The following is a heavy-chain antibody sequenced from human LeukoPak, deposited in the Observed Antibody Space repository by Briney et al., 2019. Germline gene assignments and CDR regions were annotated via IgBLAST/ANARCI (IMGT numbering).Heavy chain of an antibody. Sequence: SETPSLTCTVSGGSISSSSYYWGWIRQPPGKGLEWIGSIYYSGSTYYNPSLKSRVTISVDTSKNQFSLKLSSVTAADTAVYYCARVGYSGSAFDIWGQGTMVTVSS. CDR2: IYYSGST. CDR3: ARVGYSGSAFDI. CDR1: GGSISSSSYY. V-gene: IGHV4-39*07. J-gene: IGHJ3*02. D-gene: IGHD3-22*01.